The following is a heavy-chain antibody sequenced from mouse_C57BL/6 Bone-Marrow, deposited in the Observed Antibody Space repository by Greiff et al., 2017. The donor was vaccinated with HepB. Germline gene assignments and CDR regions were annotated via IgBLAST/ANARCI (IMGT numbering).Heavy chain of an antibody. D-gene: IGHD1-1*01. V-gene: IGHV1-82*01. CDR2: IYPGDGDT. CDR3: ARGGFITTVVHYFDY. Sequence: VKLQQSGPELVKPGASVKISCKASGYAFSSSWMNWVKQRPGKGLEWIGRIYPGDGDTNYNGKFKGKATLTADKSSSTAYMQLSSLTSEDSAVYFCARGGFITTVVHYFDYWGQGTTLTVSS. CDR1: GYAFSSSW. J-gene: IGHJ2*01.